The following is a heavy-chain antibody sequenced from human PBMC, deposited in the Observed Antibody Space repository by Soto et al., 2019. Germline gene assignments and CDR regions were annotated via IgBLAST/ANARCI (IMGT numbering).Heavy chain of an antibody. V-gene: IGHV3-74*01. Sequence: EVQLVESGGGLVQPGGSLRLSCAASGFTFSRYCIHWVRQAPGKGLVWVSRINSDGSSTTYADSVKGRFTISRDNAKNTLYLQMNSLRAEDTAVYYCAREEIFGVVIDAFDIWGQGTMVTVSS. CDR3: AREEIFGVVIDAFDI. D-gene: IGHD3-3*01. CDR2: INSDGSST. J-gene: IGHJ3*02. CDR1: GFTFSRYC.